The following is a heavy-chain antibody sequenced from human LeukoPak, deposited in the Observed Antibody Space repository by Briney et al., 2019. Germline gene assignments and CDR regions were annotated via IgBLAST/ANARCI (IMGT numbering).Heavy chain of an antibody. CDR1: GYSFTSYW. V-gene: IGHV5-10-1*01. Sequence: GESLKISCKGSGYSFTSYWISWVRQMPGKGLEWMGRIDPSDSYSNYSPSFQGHVTISADKSISTVYLQWSSLRASDTAMYYCARHRGSSGWDAHFYYWGQGTLVTVSS. J-gene: IGHJ4*02. CDR3: ARHRGSSGWDAHFYY. D-gene: IGHD6-19*01. CDR2: IDPSDSYS.